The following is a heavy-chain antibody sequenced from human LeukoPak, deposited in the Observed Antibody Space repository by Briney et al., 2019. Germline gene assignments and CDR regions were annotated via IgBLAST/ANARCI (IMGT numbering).Heavy chain of an antibody. CDR1: GYTFTSYG. Sequence: ASAKVSCKASGYTFTSYGINWVRQAPGQGLEWMGWISAYNGDTNYAQKLQGRVTMTTDTSTSTAYMELRSLRSDDTAVYYCARDLDGYGFDYWGQGTLVTVSS. CDR3: ARDLDGYGFDY. J-gene: IGHJ4*02. V-gene: IGHV1-18*01. CDR2: ISAYNGDT. D-gene: IGHD5-24*01.